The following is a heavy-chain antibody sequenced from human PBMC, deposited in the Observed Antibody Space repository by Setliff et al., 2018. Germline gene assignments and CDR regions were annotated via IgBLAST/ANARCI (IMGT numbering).Heavy chain of an antibody. D-gene: IGHD3-22*01. J-gene: IGHJ4*02. Sequence: SVKVSCKASGGTFSNIGISWVRQAPGQGLEWMGGIIPLFGTTNYAQGFQGRVTITADESTSTAYMELNSLRSEDTAVYYCARAPYYYDSSGYWGAFDYWGQGTLVTVSS. V-gene: IGHV1-69*13. CDR2: IIPLFGTT. CDR3: ARAPYYYDSSGYWGAFDY. CDR1: GGTFSNIG.